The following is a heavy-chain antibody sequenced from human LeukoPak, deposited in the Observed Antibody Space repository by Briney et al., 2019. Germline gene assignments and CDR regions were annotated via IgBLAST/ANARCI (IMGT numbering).Heavy chain of an antibody. CDR2: ISAYNGNT. V-gene: IGHV1-18*01. Sequence: ASVKVSCKASGYTFTSYGISWVRQAPGQGPEWMGWISAYNGNTNYAQKLQGRVTMTTDTSTSTAYMELRSLRSDDTAVYYCARGAGYCSGGSCYKNWFDPWGQGTLVTVSS. J-gene: IGHJ5*02. D-gene: IGHD2-15*01. CDR3: ARGAGYCSGGSCYKNWFDP. CDR1: GYTFTSYG.